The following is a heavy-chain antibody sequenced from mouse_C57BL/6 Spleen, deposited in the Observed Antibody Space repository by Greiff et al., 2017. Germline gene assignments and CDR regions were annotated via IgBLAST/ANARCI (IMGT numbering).Heavy chain of an antibody. Sequence: VQLQQSGPELVKPGASVKISCKASGYTFTDYNMNWVKQSHGKSLEWIGAINPNNGGTSYKQKFKGKATLTVDKSSSTAYMELRSLTSEDSAVYYCARRNYGGSYDWFAYWGQGTLVTVSA. CDR1: GYTFTDYN. V-gene: IGHV1-26*01. CDR2: INPNNGGT. J-gene: IGHJ3*01. CDR3: ARRNYGGSYDWFAY. D-gene: IGHD1-1*01.